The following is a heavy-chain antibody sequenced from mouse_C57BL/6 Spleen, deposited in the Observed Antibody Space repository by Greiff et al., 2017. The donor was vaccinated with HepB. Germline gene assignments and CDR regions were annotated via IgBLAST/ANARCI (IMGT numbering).Heavy chain of an antibody. V-gene: IGHV1-54*01. J-gene: IGHJ3*01. CDR1: GYAFTNYL. CDR3: AREKILLFAY. D-gene: IGHD1-1*01. CDR2: INPGSGGT. Sequence: QVQLKQSGAELVRPGSSVKVSCKASGYAFTNYLIEWVKQRPGQGLEWIGVINPGSGGTNYNEKIKGKATLTADKSSCTAYMQLSSLTSEDSAVYFCAREKILLFAYWGQGTLVTVSA.